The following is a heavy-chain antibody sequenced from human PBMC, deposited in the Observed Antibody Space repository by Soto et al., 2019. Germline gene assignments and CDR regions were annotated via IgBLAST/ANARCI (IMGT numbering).Heavy chain of an antibody. CDR2: ISSSSTYI. V-gene: IGHV3-21*01. CDR3: AKEKYGMDV. Sequence: GGSLRLSCVASGFTLINYTMNWVRQAPGKGLEWVSSISSSSTYIYYADSVRGRFTISTDNAKNSLHLQMNSLRAEDSAFYYCAKEKYGMDVWGQGTTVTVSS. J-gene: IGHJ6*02. CDR1: GFTLINYT.